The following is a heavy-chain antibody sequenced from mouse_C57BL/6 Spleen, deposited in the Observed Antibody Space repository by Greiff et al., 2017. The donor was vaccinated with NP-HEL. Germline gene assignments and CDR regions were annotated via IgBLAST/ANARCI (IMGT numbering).Heavy chain of an antibody. V-gene: IGHV14-3*01. CDR1: GFNIKNTY. D-gene: IGHD2-5*01. Sequence: VQLQQSVAELVRPGASVKLSCTASGFNIKNTYMHWVKQRPEQGLEWIGRIDPANGNTKYAPKFQGKATMTADTSSNTAYLQLSSLTSEDTAIYYCAKGSNYLYYAMDYWGQGTSVTVSS. J-gene: IGHJ4*01. CDR3: AKGSNYLYYAMDY. CDR2: IDPANGNT.